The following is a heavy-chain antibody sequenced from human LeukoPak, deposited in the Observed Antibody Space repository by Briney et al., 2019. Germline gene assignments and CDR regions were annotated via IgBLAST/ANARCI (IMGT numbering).Heavy chain of an antibody. CDR2: INSDGSST. CDR1: GFTFSSYW. Sequence: GSLRLSCAASGFTFSSYWMHWVRQAPGKGLVWVSRINSDGSSTSYADSVKGRFTISRDNAKNTVYLQMNSLRAEDTAVYYCARVALGSYNWFDPWGQGTLVTVSS. D-gene: IGHD3-10*01. J-gene: IGHJ5*02. CDR3: ARVALGSYNWFDP. V-gene: IGHV3-74*01.